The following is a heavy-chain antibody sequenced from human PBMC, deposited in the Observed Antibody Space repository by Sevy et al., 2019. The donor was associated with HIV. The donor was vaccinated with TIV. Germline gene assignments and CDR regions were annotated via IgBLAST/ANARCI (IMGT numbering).Heavy chain of an antibody. J-gene: IGHJ4*02. CDR3: ARGGGYSSGPTY. D-gene: IGHD6-19*01. Sequence: ETLSLTCNVSGGSISSYYWSWIRQPPGKGLEWIGYIYYTGGSTKYNPSLQSRVTISVDMSKNQFSLRLSSVTATDTAVYYCARGGGYSSGPTYWGQGTLVTVSS. V-gene: IGHV4-59*13. CDR1: GGSISSYY. CDR2: IYYTGGST.